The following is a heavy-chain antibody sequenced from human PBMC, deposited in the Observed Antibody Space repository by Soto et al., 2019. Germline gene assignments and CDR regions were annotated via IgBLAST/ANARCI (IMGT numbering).Heavy chain of an antibody. D-gene: IGHD2-2*01. CDR3: ARGYCSSTSCYGLYGMDV. CDR2: INPNSGGT. J-gene: IGHJ6*02. V-gene: IGHV1-2*04. CDR1: GYTFTGYY. Sequence: ASVKVSCKVSGYTFTGYYMHWVRQAPGQGLEWMGWINPNSGGTNYAQKFQGWVTMTRDTSISTAYMEPSRLRSDDTAVYYCARGYCSSTSCYGLYGMDVWGQGTTVTVSS.